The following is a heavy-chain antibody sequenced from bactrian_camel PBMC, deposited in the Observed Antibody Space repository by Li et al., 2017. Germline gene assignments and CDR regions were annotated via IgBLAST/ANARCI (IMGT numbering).Heavy chain of an antibody. CDR2: IYLSGTVT. CDR3: SADPSRYCSLNLRGTGYEY. Sequence: VQLVESGGGSVQAGGYLRLSCARSGYQSTTSCMAWFRQAPGKERERIAGIYLSGTVTSYADSVKGRFTISRDNAKNTLFLQMNSLKPEDTAMYYCSADPSRYCSLNLRGTGYEYWGQGTQVTVS. J-gene: IGHJ4*01. CDR1: GYQSTTSC. V-gene: IGHV3-3*01. D-gene: IGHD1*01.